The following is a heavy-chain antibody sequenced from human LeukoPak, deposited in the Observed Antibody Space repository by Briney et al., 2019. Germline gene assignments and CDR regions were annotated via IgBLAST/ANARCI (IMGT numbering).Heavy chain of an antibody. Sequence: GGSLRPSCAASGFTFSTYSINWVRQAPGKGLEWVSSISSSSTYIYYADSVKGRFTISRDNAKNSLYLQMNSLRAEDTAVYYCGTWTTVASYFDYWGQGTLVTVSS. CDR1: GFTFSTYS. CDR3: GTWTTVASYFDY. CDR2: ISSSSTYI. J-gene: IGHJ4*02. D-gene: IGHD4-17*01. V-gene: IGHV3-21*06.